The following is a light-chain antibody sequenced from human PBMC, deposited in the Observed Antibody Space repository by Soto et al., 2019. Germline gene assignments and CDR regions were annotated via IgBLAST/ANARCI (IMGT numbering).Light chain of an antibody. V-gene: IGKV1-39*01. CDR1: QSISSY. CDR3: QQRYSTPLT. J-gene: IGKJ4*01. CDR2: AAS. Sequence: DIGMTQSPSSLSASVGDRVTITCRASQSISSYLNWYQQKPGKAPKLLIYAASSLQSGVPSRFSGRGSGTDFTLTISSLQPEDFATYSSQQRYSTPLTFGGGTKVEIK.